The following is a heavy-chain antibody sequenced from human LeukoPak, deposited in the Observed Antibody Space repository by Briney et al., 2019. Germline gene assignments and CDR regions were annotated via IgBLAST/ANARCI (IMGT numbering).Heavy chain of an antibody. V-gene: IGHV3-21*04. CDR2: ISSSSTYI. Sequence: GSLRLSCAASGFTFSTYTMNWVRQAPGKGLEWVASISSSSTYINYADSPKGRFTISRDNAKNSLYLQMNSLRAEDTAVYYCARGGGTGDYWGQGTLVTVSS. CDR3: ARGGGTGDY. CDR1: GFTFSTYT. D-gene: IGHD3-10*01. J-gene: IGHJ4*02.